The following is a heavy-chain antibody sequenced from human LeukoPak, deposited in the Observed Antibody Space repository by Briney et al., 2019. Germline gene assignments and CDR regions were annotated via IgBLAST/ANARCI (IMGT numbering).Heavy chain of an antibody. Sequence: GGSLRLSCAASGFTFSNYWMTWVRQAPGKGLEWVSAISGSGGSTHYADSVKGRFTISRDNPKNTLYLQMNSLRAEDTAVYYCAKDRVWSQVGSGYYGNWFDPWGQGTLVTVSS. CDR2: ISGSGGST. CDR3: AKDRVWSQVGSGYYGNWFDP. D-gene: IGHD3-22*01. J-gene: IGHJ5*02. CDR1: GFTFSNYW. V-gene: IGHV3-23*01.